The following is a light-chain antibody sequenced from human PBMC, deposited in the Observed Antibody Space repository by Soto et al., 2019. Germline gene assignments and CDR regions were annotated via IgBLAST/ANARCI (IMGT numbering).Light chain of an antibody. V-gene: IGKV1-5*03. Sequence: DIQMTQSPSTLSASVGDRVTITCRASQSISSWLAWYQQKPGKAPKLLIYKASSLESGVPSRFSGSRSGTEFTLTISSLQPDDFATYYCQQYNSYSRTFGQGTKGEIK. CDR2: KAS. CDR3: QQYNSYSRT. CDR1: QSISSW. J-gene: IGKJ1*01.